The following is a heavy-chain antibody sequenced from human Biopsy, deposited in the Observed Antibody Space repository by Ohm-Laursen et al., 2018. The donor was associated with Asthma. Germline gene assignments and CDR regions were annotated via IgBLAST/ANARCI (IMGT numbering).Heavy chain of an antibody. D-gene: IGHD6-13*01. CDR1: PGSINDYY. CDR3: VRATSTWSQSGPHYFDH. J-gene: IGHJ4*02. Sequence: SETLSLTCTVSPGSINDYYWNWIRQFPGKGLEWIGYVHSTGSTRFNPSLKSRLTISVDTSVDQASLKLTSVTAAGTAVYYCVRATSTWSQSGPHYFDHWGQGTLVTVSP. V-gene: IGHV4-59*12. CDR2: VHSTGST.